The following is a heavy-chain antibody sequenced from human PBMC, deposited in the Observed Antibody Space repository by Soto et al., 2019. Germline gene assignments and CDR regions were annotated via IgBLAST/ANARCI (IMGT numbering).Heavy chain of an antibody. CDR1: EFTLSDYY. CDR3: ERTAVAATPPALGWFDP. V-gene: IGHV3-11*03. CDR2: ISSRSSYT. J-gene: IGHJ5*02. Sequence: GGSLRLSRAGSEFTLSDYYKSLIRQAPGKGPEWGSYISSRSSYTNYADSVKGRFTISRDNAKNSLFLHMNSLRAEDTAVYYCERTAVAATPPALGWFDPWGQGTLVTVS. D-gene: IGHD6-19*01.